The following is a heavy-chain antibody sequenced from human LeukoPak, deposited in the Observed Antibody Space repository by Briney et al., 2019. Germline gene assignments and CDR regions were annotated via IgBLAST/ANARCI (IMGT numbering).Heavy chain of an antibody. CDR3: ARGSGSYYNRLDY. CDR2: ITDAVGST. V-gene: IGHV3-23*01. Sequence: GGSLSLSCAASGFTFSSSSISWVRQAPGKGLEWVSAITDAVGSTHYADSVKGRFTISRDNSKNTLYLQMNSLRAEDTAVYYCARGSGSYYNRLDYWGQGTLVTVSS. D-gene: IGHD3-10*01. J-gene: IGHJ4*02. CDR1: GFTFSSSS.